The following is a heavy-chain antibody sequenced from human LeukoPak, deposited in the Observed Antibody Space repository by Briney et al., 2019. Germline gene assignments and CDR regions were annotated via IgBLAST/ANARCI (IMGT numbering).Heavy chain of an antibody. Sequence: PGGSLRLSCAASGSTFSSYWMQWVRQAPGKGLVWVSRISPDGSSRTYADSVKGRFTISRDNAKDTVYLQMNSLRAEDTAVYYCAGHHQAYSRTYWGQGTLVTVSS. J-gene: IGHJ4*02. CDR3: AGHHQAYSRTY. D-gene: IGHD6-13*01. V-gene: IGHV3-74*01. CDR1: GSTFSSYW. CDR2: ISPDGSSR.